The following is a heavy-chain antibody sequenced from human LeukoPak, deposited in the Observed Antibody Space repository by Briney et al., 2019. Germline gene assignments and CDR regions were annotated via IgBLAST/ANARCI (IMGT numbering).Heavy chain of an antibody. D-gene: IGHD6-19*01. CDR1: GFSFSNYG. Sequence: GGSLRLSCVASGFSFSNYGMQWVRQAPGKGLEWVGFISYDGKVKYYADSVKGRFTISRDNSKNTLYLQMNSLRAEDTAVYYCVKEVTQHTSGWYFWHWGQGNLVTVSS. CDR2: ISYDGKVK. CDR3: VKEVTQHTSGWYFWH. J-gene: IGHJ4*02. V-gene: IGHV3-30*18.